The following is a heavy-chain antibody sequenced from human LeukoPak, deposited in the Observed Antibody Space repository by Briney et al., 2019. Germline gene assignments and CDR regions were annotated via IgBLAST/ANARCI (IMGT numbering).Heavy chain of an antibody. CDR3: ARLPLYDSSGYYYDYYYYGMDV. CDR2: IYYSGST. Sequence: SETLSLTCTVSGGSISSYYWSWIRQPPGKGLEWIGYIYYSGSTNYNPSLKSRVTISVDTSKNQFSLKLSSVTAADTAVYYCARLPLYDSSGYYYDYYYYGMDVWGQGTTVTVSS. D-gene: IGHD3-22*01. J-gene: IGHJ6*02. V-gene: IGHV4-59*01. CDR1: GGSISSYY.